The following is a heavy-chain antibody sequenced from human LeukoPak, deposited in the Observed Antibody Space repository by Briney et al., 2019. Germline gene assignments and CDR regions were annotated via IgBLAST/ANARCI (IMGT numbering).Heavy chain of an antibody. V-gene: IGHV3-30*18. J-gene: IGHJ4*02. CDR2: ISYDGSNK. Sequence: GGSLRLSCAASGFTFSSCGMHWVRQAPGKGLEWVAVISYDGSNKYYADSVKGRFTISRDNSKNTLYLQMNSLRAEDTAVYYCVKETRIAVAAIVDYWGQGTLVTVSS. D-gene: IGHD6-19*01. CDR1: GFTFSSCG. CDR3: VKETRIAVAAIVDY.